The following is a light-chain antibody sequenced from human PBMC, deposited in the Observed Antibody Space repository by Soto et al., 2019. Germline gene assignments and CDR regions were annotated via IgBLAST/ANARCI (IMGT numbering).Light chain of an antibody. CDR1: SSDVGGYNY. Sequence: QSALTQPRSVSGSPEQSVSISCTGTSSDVGGYNYVSWYQQYPGKAPKLMIYDVTKRPSGVPDHFSGSKSGNRASLTISGLQAEDEADYYCCSYAGSSTSLFGGGTKVTVL. J-gene: IGLJ3*02. CDR2: DVT. CDR3: CSYAGSSTSL. V-gene: IGLV2-11*01.